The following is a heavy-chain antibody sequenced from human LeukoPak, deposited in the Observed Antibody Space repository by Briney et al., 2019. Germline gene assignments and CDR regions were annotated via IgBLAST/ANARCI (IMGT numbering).Heavy chain of an antibody. J-gene: IGHJ2*01. D-gene: IGHD3-3*01. Sequence: SVTLSLTCTVSGGSNSRFYWSWLRPPPGEGLGWIGYIFYSGSTNYSPSLRSRVTISVDTSKNQFSLRLTSGTAADPAVYYCARDRSAFWSFDLWGRGTLVTVSS. CDR2: IFYSGST. CDR1: GGSNSRFY. CDR3: ARDRSAFWSFDL. V-gene: IGHV4-59*12.